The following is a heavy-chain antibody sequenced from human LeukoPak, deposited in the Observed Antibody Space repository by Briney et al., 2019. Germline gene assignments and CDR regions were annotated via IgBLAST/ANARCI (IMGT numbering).Heavy chain of an antibody. CDR1: GFTFSRYS. CDR3: ARDGLAAATLHWCFDL. Sequence: GGSLRLSCAASGFTFSRYSMNWVRQAPGKGLEWVSYISSSSSTIYYADSVKGRFTISRDNAKNSLFLQMNSLRAEDTAVYYCARDGLAAATLHWCFDLWGRGTLVTVSS. CDR2: ISSSSSTI. J-gene: IGHJ2*01. D-gene: IGHD2-15*01. V-gene: IGHV3-48*01.